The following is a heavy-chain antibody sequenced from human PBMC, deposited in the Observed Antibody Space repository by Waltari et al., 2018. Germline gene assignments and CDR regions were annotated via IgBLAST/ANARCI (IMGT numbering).Heavy chain of an antibody. D-gene: IGHD6-19*01. CDR2: IYYSGST. CDR1: GCSISSHY. J-gene: IGHJ4*02. CDR3: ARDLADGYFDY. V-gene: IGHV4-59*11. Sequence: QVQLQESGPGLVKPSETLSLTCPVSGCSISSHYWSWIRQPPGKGLEWIGYIYYSGSTNYNPSRKSRVTISVDTSKNQFSLKLSSVTAADTAVYYCARDLADGYFDYWGQGTLVTVSS.